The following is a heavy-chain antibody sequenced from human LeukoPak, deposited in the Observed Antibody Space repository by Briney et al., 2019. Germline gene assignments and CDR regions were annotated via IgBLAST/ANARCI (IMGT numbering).Heavy chain of an antibody. V-gene: IGHV3-21*01. CDR1: GFTFSKYW. J-gene: IGHJ4*02. CDR2: ISSSTSYI. CDR3: ARAGGSTVSHSDY. Sequence: GGSLRLSCAGSGFTFSKYWMQWVRQAPGKGLEWVSSISSSTSYIYYADSVKGRFTISKDNAKNSLYLQMNSLRAEDTAVYYCARAGGSTVSHSDYWGQGTLVTVSS. D-gene: IGHD4-17*01.